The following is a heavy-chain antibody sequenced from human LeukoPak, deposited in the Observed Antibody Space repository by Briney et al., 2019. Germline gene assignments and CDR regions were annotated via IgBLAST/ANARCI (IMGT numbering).Heavy chain of an antibody. J-gene: IGHJ3*02. D-gene: IGHD1/OR15-1a*01. V-gene: IGHV4-34*01. Sequence: KPSETLSLTCVVYGGSFSGYYWSWIRQPPGKGLEWIGEINHSGSTNYNPSLKSRVTISVDTSKNRFSLKLSSVTAAETAVYFCARGVNNWNIDVFDIWGQGTMVTVSS. CDR2: INHSGST. CDR3: ARGVNNWNIDVFDI. CDR1: GGSFSGYY.